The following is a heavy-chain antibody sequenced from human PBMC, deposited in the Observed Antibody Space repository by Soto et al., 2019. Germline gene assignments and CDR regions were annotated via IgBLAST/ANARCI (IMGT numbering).Heavy chain of an antibody. CDR1: GFTFRDHY. CDR2: IKNKAKRYTT. V-gene: IGHV3-72*01. CDR3: ARGSEDNGNILDY. J-gene: IGHJ4*02. Sequence: EVRLVESGGGLVQPGGSLRLSCAASGFTFRDHYMTWVRQAPGKGLEWVGRIKNKAKRYTTDYGASVKGRITVSRDDSENSLFLQLNSLKTEDTAVYYCARGSEDNGNILDYWGQGTLVTVSS. D-gene: IGHD3-10*01.